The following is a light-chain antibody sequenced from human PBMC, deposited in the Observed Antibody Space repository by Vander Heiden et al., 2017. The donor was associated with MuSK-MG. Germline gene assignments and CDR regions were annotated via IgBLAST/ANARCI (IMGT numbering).Light chain of an antibody. CDR1: SSNIGSNT. CDR2: SNN. CDR3: AAWDDSLNGPV. J-gene: IGLJ3*02. Sequence: PGQRVTISCSGSSSNIGSNTVHWYQQLPGTAPKLLIYSNNQRPSGVPDRFSGSKSGTTASLAISGLQSEEEADYYCAAWDDSLNGPVFGGGTKLTVL. V-gene: IGLV1-44*01.